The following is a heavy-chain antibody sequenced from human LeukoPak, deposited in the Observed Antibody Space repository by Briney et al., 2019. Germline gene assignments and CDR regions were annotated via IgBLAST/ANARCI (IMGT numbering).Heavy chain of an antibody. CDR2: IKQDGSEK. CDR3: ARARTVVTPRHFDY. Sequence: PGGSLRLSCAASGFTFSSYWMSWVRQAPGKGLEWVANIKQDGSEKYYVDSVKGRFTISRDNAKNSLYLQMNSLRDEDTAVYYCARARTVVTPRHFDYWGQGTLVTVSS. D-gene: IGHD4-23*01. CDR1: GFTFSSYW. J-gene: IGHJ4*02. V-gene: IGHV3-7*01.